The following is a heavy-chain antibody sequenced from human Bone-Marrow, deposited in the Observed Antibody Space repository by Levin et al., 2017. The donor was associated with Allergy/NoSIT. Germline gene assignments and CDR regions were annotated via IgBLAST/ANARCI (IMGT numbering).Heavy chain of an antibody. Sequence: VASVKVSCKASGYTFTGYYMHWVRQAPGQGLEWMGWINPNSGGTNYAQKFQGRVTMTRDTSISTAYMELSRLRSDDTAVYYCARAKGFGDSNWFDPWGQGTLVTVSS. V-gene: IGHV1-2*02. J-gene: IGHJ5*02. D-gene: IGHD3-10*01. CDR2: INPNSGGT. CDR1: GYTFTGYY. CDR3: ARAKGFGDSNWFDP.